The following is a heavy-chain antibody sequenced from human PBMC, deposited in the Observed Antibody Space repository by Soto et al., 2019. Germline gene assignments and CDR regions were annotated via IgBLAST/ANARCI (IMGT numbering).Heavy chain of an antibody. CDR1: GFAFSSFG. V-gene: IGHV3-33*01. J-gene: IGHJ4*02. CDR3: AFGNLSYYFDY. D-gene: IGHD3-16*01. Sequence: QVQLVESGGGVVQPGTSLRLSCVASGFAFSSFGMHWVRRAPGKGLEWVAIIWYDGSDKYYGDSVKGRFTISRDNSKNTLFLQMNSLRAEDTAVYHCAFGNLSYYFDYWGQGTPVTVSS. CDR2: IWYDGSDK.